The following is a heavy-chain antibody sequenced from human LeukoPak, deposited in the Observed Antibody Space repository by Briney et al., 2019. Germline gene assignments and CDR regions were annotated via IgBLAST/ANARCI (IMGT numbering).Heavy chain of an antibody. J-gene: IGHJ4*02. CDR2: ISISGGST. CDR1: GFTFSAYA. V-gene: IGHV3-23*01. Sequence: GGSLRLSCAASGFTFSAYAMTWVRQAPGKGLEWVSHISISGGSTYYADSVKGRFTISRDNSKNTLYLRMNSLRAEDTAVYYCAKDTPSRIDSWGQGTLVTVSS. CDR3: AKDTPSRIDS.